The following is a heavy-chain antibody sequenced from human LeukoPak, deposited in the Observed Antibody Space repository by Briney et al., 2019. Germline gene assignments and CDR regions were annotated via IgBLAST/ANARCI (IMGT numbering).Heavy chain of an antibody. CDR1: GFTVSSNY. J-gene: IGHJ4*02. V-gene: IGHV3-74*01. D-gene: IGHD3-3*01. CDR2: INSDGSST. Sequence: QPGGSLRLSCAASGFTVSSNYMSWVRQAPGKGLVWVSRINSDGSSTSCADSVKGRFTISRDNAKNTLYLQMNSLRAEDTAVYYCARVSSDFWSGYYNDYWGQGTLVTVSS. CDR3: ARVSSDFWSGYYNDY.